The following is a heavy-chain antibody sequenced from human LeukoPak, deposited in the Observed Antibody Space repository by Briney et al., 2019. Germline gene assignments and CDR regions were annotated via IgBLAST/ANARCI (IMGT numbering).Heavy chain of an antibody. CDR3: ASLSTTGTTPSLCDY. D-gene: IGHD1-1*01. J-gene: IGHJ4*02. V-gene: IGHV1-2*06. CDR1: GSTFTGYN. CDR2: STPNSGAT. Sequence: SEKLSCKAAGSTFTGYNKHGARQATRQGLERMGRSTPNSGATNYAQKFQGRVTMTRDTSISTAYIELSRLRSDDTALYCCASLSTTGTTPSLCDYWGQGTLVTVSS.